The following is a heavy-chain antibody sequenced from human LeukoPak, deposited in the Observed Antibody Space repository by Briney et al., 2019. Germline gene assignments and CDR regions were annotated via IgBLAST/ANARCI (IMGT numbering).Heavy chain of an antibody. D-gene: IGHD5-12*01. CDR3: ARETGMVATYTLWRFDY. CDR2: IIPILGIA. CDR1: GGTFSSYA. V-gene: IGHV1-69*04. Sequence: ASVKVSCKASGGTFSSYAISWVRQAPGQGLEWMGRIIPILGIANYAQKFQGRVTITADKSTSTAYMELSSLRSEDTAVYYCARETGMVATYTLWRFDYWGQGTLVTVSS. J-gene: IGHJ4*02.